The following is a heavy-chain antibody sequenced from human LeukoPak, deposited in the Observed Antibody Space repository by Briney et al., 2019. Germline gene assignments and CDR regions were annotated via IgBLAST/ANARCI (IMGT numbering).Heavy chain of an antibody. V-gene: IGHV3-23*01. D-gene: IGHD6-19*01. CDR1: GFIFYNYA. Sequence: PGGSLRLSCAASGFIFYNYAMSWVRQAPGKGLEWVSVIGVSGDTTYYADSVKGRFTISRDNSKNTLYLEINSLRAEDTAVYYCSPLGSGVDYWGQGTLVTVTS. J-gene: IGHJ4*02. CDR2: IGVSGDTT. CDR3: SPLGSGVDY.